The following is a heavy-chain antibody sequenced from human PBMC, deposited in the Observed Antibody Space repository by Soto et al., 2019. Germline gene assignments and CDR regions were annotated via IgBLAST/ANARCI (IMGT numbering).Heavy chain of an antibody. Sequence: SETLSLTCTVSGGSISSSDYYWGWIRQPPGKGLEWIGNIYYSGSASYNPSLKSRVTISVDTSKNQVSLKLSSVTAADTAVYIRVSGYPWVGFDYWGQGNLVTVSS. CDR1: GGSISSSDYY. CDR2: IYYSGSA. V-gene: IGHV4-39*01. D-gene: IGHD5-18*01. CDR3: VSGYPWVGFDY. J-gene: IGHJ4*02.